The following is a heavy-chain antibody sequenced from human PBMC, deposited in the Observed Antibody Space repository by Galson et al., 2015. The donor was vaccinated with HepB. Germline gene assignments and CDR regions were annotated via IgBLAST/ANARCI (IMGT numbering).Heavy chain of an antibody. V-gene: IGHV4-59*12. D-gene: IGHD3-10*01. Sequence: ETLSLTCTVSGGSISSYYWSWIRQPPGKGLEWIGYIYYSGSTNYNPSLKSRVTISVDTSKNQFSLKLSSVTAADTAVYYCARGWGGTMVRGAITVDYYYYYGMDVWGQGTTVTVSS. CDR3: ARGWGGTMVRGAITVDYYYYYGMDV. CDR1: GGSISSYY. J-gene: IGHJ6*02. CDR2: IYYSGST.